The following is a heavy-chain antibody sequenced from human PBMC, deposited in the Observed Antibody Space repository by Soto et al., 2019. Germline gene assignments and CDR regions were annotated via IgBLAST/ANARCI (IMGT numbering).Heavy chain of an antibody. CDR3: ARALRTTVTRYYYGMDV. J-gene: IGHJ6*02. V-gene: IGHV3-30-3*01. CDR1: GFTFSSYA. CDR2: ILYDGSNK. Sequence: SLSLSCAASGFTFSSYAMHWVRQAPGNGLEWVAVILYDGSNKYYADSVKGRFTISRDNSKNTLYLQMNSLRAEDTAVYYCARALRTTVTRYYYGMDVWGQGTTVTVSS. D-gene: IGHD4-4*01.